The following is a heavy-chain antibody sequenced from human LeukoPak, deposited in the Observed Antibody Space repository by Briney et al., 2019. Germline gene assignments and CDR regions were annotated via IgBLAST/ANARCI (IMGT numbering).Heavy chain of an antibody. V-gene: IGHV4-59*08. CDR1: GGSISSDH. D-gene: IGHD3-16*02. J-gene: IGHJ4*02. CDR2: ISYRGST. CDR3: ARVRGLGVITPYLDY. Sequence: SETLSLTCTVSGGSISSDHWSWIRQPPGKGLEGIGCISYRGSTHYNPSLKSRVTISVDTSKNHFSLKLSSVTAADTAVYYCARVRGLGVITPYLDYWGQGTLVTVSS.